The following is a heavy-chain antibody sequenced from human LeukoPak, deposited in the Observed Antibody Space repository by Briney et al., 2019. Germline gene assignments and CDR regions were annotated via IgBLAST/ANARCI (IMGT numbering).Heavy chain of an antibody. CDR3: ARQPGGDYVYYYYGMDV. Sequence: SQTLSLTCAISGDSVSSNSAAWNWIRQSPSRGLEWLGRTYYRSKWYNEYAVSVKSRITINPDTSKNQFSLQLNSVTPEDTAVYYCARQPGGDYVYYYYGMDVWGQGTTVTVSS. D-gene: IGHD4-17*01. J-gene: IGHJ6*02. CDR1: GDSVSSNSAA. CDR2: TYYRSKWYN. V-gene: IGHV6-1*01.